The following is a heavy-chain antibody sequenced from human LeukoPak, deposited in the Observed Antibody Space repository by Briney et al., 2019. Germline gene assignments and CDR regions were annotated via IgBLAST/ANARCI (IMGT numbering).Heavy chain of an antibody. CDR3: AKDPMTTVTTTAY. D-gene: IGHD4-17*01. CDR2: ISGSGGST. V-gene: IGHV3-23*01. Sequence: GGSLRLSCAASGFTFSNYGMSWVRQAPGKGLEWVSAISGSGGSTYYADSVKGRFTISRDNSKNTLYLQMNSLRAEDTAVYYCAKDPMTTVTTTAYWGQGTLVTVSS. J-gene: IGHJ4*02. CDR1: GFTFSNYG.